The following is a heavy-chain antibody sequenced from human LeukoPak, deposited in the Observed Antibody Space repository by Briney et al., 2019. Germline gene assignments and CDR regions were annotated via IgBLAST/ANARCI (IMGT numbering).Heavy chain of an antibody. J-gene: IGHJ3*02. CDR3: ARVIDDYVWGSYRSPDAFDI. D-gene: IGHD3-16*02. CDR1: GGSISGPYSY. CDR2: LYNSGST. Sequence: SETLSLTCTVSGGSISGPYSYWGWIRQPPGKGLEWIGSLYNSGSTYSNPSLKSRVTISVDTSKNQFSLKLSSVTAADTAVYYCARVIDDYVWGSYRSPDAFDIWGQGTMVTVSS. V-gene: IGHV4-39*07.